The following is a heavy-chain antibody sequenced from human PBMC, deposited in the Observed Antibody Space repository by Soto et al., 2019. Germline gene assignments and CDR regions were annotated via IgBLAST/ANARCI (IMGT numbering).Heavy chain of an antibody. CDR2: IFYTGVT. CDR3: VRVLDSSWYADL. J-gene: IGHJ2*01. Sequence: QVQLQESGPGLVKPSDTLSLTCSVSGGSVSNASFYWTWIRQAPGTGLDYIGYIFYTGVTNYNPSLSTRFTIALDTSKNHFALKLNSMTAADTAVYYCVRVLDSSWYADLWGRGTLVTVSS. V-gene: IGHV4-61*03. CDR1: GGSVSNASFY. D-gene: IGHD3-22*01.